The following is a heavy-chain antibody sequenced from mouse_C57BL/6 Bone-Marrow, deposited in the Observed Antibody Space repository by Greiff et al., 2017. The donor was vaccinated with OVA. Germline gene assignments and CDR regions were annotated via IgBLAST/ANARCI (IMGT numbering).Heavy chain of an antibody. CDR1: GFTFSDYG. J-gene: IGHJ4*01. Sequence: EVQGVESGGGLVKPGGSLKLSCAASGFTFSDYGMHWVRQAPEKGLEWVAYISSGSSTIYYADTVKGRFTISRDNAKNTMFLQMTSLRSEDTAMYYCARGYLYYAMDYWGQGTSVTVSS. CDR2: ISSGSSTI. V-gene: IGHV5-17*01. D-gene: IGHD5-1*01. CDR3: ARGYLYYAMDY.